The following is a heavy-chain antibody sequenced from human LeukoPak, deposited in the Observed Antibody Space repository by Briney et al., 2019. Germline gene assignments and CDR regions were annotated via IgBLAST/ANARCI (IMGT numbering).Heavy chain of an antibody. V-gene: IGHV3-48*03. CDR2: VSSSGSTI. Sequence: GGSLRLSCAASGFTFSSYEMNWVRQAPGKGLEWVSYVSSSGSTIYYADSVKGRFTISRDNAKNSLYLQMNSLRAEDTAVYYCARGVRQWLLTYYFDYWGQGTLVTVSS. J-gene: IGHJ4*02. D-gene: IGHD6-19*01. CDR1: GFTFSSYE. CDR3: ARGVRQWLLTYYFDY.